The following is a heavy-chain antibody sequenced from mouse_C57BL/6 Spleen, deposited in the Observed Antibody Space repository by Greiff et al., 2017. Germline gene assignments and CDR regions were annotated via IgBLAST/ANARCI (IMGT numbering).Heavy chain of an antibody. CDR3: ASPAQAPFAY. V-gene: IGHV1-82*01. D-gene: IGHD3-2*02. CDR2: IYPGDGDT. Sequence: QVQLQQSGPELVKPGASVKISCKASGYAFSSSWMNWVKQRPGKGLEWIGRIYPGDGDTNYNGKFKGKATLTADKSSSTAYMQLSSLTSEDSAVYFCASPAQAPFAYWGQGTLVTVSA. J-gene: IGHJ3*01. CDR1: GYAFSSSW.